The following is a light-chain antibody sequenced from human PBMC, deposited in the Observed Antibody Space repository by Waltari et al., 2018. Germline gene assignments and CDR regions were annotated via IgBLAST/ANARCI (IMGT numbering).Light chain of an antibody. Sequence: DIQMTQSPSSLSASVGDSVTITCRASQSINTYLNWYQQKPGKAPTVLIYGASSLQSGVPSRFSGSGSGTDFTLTISSLQPEDFATYYCQQSYSSPLITFGPGTKVDIK. V-gene: IGKV1-39*01. CDR1: QSINTY. CDR3: QQSYSSPLIT. CDR2: GAS. J-gene: IGKJ3*01.